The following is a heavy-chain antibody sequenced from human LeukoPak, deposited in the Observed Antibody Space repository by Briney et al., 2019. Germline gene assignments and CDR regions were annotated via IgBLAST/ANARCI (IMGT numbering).Heavy chain of an antibody. Sequence: GGSLRLSCAASGFTFSSYSMNWVRQAPGKGLEWVSSISRSSNYKYYADSVKGRFTISRDNAKNSPYLQMNSLRAEDTALYYCASSRYDSSGYYGIIGYWGQGTLVTVSS. V-gene: IGHV3-21*01. CDR2: ISRSSNYK. CDR1: GFTFSSYS. CDR3: ASSRYDSSGYYGIIGY. D-gene: IGHD3-22*01. J-gene: IGHJ4*02.